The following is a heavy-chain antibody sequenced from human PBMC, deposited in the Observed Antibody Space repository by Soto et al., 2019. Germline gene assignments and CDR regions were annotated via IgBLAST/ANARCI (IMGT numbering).Heavy chain of an antibody. D-gene: IGHD3-22*01. CDR3: ARGITMIVVVTHWGMDV. Sequence: WGSLRLSCAVSGFTFSSYSMNWIRQAPGKGLEWVSYISSSSSTIYYEDSVKGRFTISRDNAKNSLYLKMNSLRDEDTAVYYCARGITMIVVVTHWGMDVWGQGTTVTVSS. V-gene: IGHV3-48*02. J-gene: IGHJ6*02. CDR2: ISSSSSTI. CDR1: GFTFSSYS.